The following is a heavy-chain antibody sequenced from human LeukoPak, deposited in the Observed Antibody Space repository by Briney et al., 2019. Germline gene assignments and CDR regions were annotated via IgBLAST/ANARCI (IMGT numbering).Heavy chain of an antibody. CDR3: ARGPNSNWSGLDF. J-gene: IGHJ4*02. D-gene: IGHD6-6*01. Sequence: PGGSLRLSCAASGFVFSNYWMYWVRQAPGRGLVWVSRINPDGSSIGYADFVRGRFTISRDNAKNTLYLQVNNLRAEDTAVYYCARGPNSNWSGLDFWGQGTLLTVSS. V-gene: IGHV3-74*01. CDR1: GFVFSNYW. CDR2: INPDGSSI.